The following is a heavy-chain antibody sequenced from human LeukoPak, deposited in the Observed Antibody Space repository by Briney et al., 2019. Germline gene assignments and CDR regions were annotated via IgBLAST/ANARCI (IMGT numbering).Heavy chain of an antibody. D-gene: IGHD3-22*01. J-gene: IGHJ4*02. Sequence: GGSLRLSCEASEFTFSNYWMSWVRQAPGKGLEWVANVKQDGSEKYYVDSVKGRFTISRDNAKNSLYLQMNSLRVEDTAVYYCASALYYYDSSGSGGPFDYWGQGTLVTVSS. V-gene: IGHV3-7*03. CDR2: VKQDGSEK. CDR3: ASALYYYDSSGSGGPFDY. CDR1: EFTFSNYW.